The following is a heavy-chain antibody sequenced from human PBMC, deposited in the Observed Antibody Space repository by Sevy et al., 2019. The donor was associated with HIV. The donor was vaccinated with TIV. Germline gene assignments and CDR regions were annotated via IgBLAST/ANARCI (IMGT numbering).Heavy chain of an antibody. D-gene: IGHD3-10*01. CDR1: GFTFSSYA. V-gene: IGHV3-23*01. CDR3: AKGGSVLLWFGELAYYYGMDV. J-gene: IGHJ6*02. CDR2: ISGSGGST. Sequence: GGSLRLSCAASGFTFSSYAMSWVRQAPGKGLEWVSAISGSGGSTYYADSVKGRFTISRDNSKNTLYLQMNSLRAEDTAVYYCAKGGSVLLWFGELAYYYGMDVWGQGTTVTVSS.